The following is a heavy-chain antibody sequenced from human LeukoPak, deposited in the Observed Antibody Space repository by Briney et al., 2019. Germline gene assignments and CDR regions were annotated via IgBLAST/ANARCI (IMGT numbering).Heavy chain of an antibody. D-gene: IGHD3-22*01. V-gene: IGHV5-51*01. CDR2: IYPGDSDV. CDR3: ARRYSTGYSYYLDY. Sequence: GESLKISCQGSGYSFATYWIGWVRQMPGKGLEWMGMIYPGDSDVRYSPSFQGQVTMSADKSINTAYLQWSSLKASDTAIYYCARRYSTGYSYYLDYWGQGTLVTVPS. J-gene: IGHJ4*02. CDR1: GYSFATYW.